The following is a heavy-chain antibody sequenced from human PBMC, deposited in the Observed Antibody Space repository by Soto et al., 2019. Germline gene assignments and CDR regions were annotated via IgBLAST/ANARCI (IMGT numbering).Heavy chain of an antibody. CDR3: ARDQEGSGSHWLGYNYYAMDV. J-gene: IGHJ6*02. V-gene: IGHV3-11*01. CDR2: ISSVGTTT. D-gene: IGHD3-10*01. CDR1: GFTITDYY. Sequence: GSLRLSCGASGFTITDYYMGWIRQAPGKGLEWVSHISSVGTTTYYADSVKGRFSISMDNAKNSLYLQMNSLRAEDTAVYYCARDQEGSGSHWLGYNYYAMDVWGQGTTVTVSS.